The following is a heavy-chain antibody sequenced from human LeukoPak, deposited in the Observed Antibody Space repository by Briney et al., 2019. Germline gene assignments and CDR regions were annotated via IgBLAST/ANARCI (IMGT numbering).Heavy chain of an antibody. V-gene: IGHV2-70*11. Sequence: SGPTLVKPTQTLTLTCTFSGFSLSTSGVGVGWIRQPPGKALEWLARIDWDDDKYYSTSLKTRLTISKDTSKNQVVLTMTNMDPVDTATYYCARIRSGVRGVIYAFDIWGQGTMVTVSS. CDR1: GFSLSTSGVG. J-gene: IGHJ3*02. CDR3: ARIRSGVRGVIYAFDI. CDR2: IDWDDDK. D-gene: IGHD3-10*01.